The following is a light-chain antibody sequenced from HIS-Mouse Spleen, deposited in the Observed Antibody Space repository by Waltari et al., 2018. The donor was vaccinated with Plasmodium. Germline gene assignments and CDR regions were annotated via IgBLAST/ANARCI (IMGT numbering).Light chain of an antibody. J-gene: IGLJ1*01. Sequence: QSALTQPRSVSGSPGQSVPISCTGTRSDVGCSNYVSWYQQHPGKAPKLIIYDFSKRPSGVPDRFSGSKSGNTASLTISGLQAEDEADYYCCSYAGSYTFVFGTGTKVTVL. CDR1: RSDVGCSNY. CDR2: DFS. V-gene: IGLV2-11*01. CDR3: CSYAGSYTFV.